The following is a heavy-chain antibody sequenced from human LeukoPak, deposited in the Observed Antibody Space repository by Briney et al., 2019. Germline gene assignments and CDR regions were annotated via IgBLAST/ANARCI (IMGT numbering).Heavy chain of an antibody. D-gene: IGHD4-23*01. CDR2: IYYSGSP. J-gene: IGHJ4*02. CDR1: GGSISSSSDY. Sequence: KASETLSLTCTVSGGSISSSSDYWGWIRQPPGKGLEWIGIIYYSGSPYSNPSLKSRATISVDTSKNQFSLNLSSVTAAGTAVYYCARDFNRGGDSWGQGTLVTVSS. CDR3: ARDFNRGGDS. V-gene: IGHV4-39*07.